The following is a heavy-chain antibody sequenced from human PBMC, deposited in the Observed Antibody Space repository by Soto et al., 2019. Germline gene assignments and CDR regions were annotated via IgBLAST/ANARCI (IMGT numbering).Heavy chain of an antibody. CDR2: IIPILGIA. J-gene: IGHJ1*01. V-gene: IGHV1-69*02. Sequence: GASVKVSCKASGGTFSSYTISWVRQAPGQGLEWMGRIIPILGIANYAQKFQGRVTITADKSTSTAYMELSSLRSEDTAVYYCASTVCSSTSCYVVSQPEYFQHWGQGTPVTVSS. CDR3: ASTVCSSTSCYVVSQPEYFQH. D-gene: IGHD2-2*01. CDR1: GGTFSSYT.